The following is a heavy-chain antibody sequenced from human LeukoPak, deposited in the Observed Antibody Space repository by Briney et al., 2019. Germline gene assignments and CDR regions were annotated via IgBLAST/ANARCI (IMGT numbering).Heavy chain of an antibody. CDR3: ARVKVDRLPLFSDY. J-gene: IGHJ4*02. Sequence: ASVKVSCKASGYTFTSYGISWARQAPGQGLEWMGWISAYNGNTNYAQKLQGRVTMTTDTSTSTAYMELRSLRSDDTAVYYCARVKVDRLPLFSDYWGQGTLVTVSS. CDR1: GYTFTSYG. V-gene: IGHV1-18*01. CDR2: ISAYNGNT. D-gene: IGHD2/OR15-2a*01.